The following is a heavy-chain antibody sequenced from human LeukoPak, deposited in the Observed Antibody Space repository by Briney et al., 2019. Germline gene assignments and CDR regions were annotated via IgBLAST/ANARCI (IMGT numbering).Heavy chain of an antibody. D-gene: IGHD2-21*02. Sequence: PSETLSLTCTVSGGSISSYYWSWIRQPPGKGLEWIGYIHYSGSTNHNPSLKSRVTISVDTSKNQCSLKLSSVTAADTAVYYCARGDRQLFDYWGQGTLVTVSS. CDR1: GGSISSYY. CDR3: ARGDRQLFDY. V-gene: IGHV4-59*01. J-gene: IGHJ4*02. CDR2: IHYSGST.